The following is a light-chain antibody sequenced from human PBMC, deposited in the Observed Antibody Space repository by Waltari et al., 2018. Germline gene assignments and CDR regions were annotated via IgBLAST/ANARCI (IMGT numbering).Light chain of an antibody. CDR2: SNN. V-gene: IGLV1-44*01. Sequence: QSVLTQPPSASGTPGQRVTISCSGSSSNIGSNTVNWYQQLPGTAPKLLRYSNNRRPSGVADRFSGSKSGTSASRASSGLQSEDEAQYYCAAWDDSLNGVGFGGVTKLTVL. J-gene: IGLJ2*01. CDR1: SSNIGSNT. CDR3: AAWDDSLNGVG.